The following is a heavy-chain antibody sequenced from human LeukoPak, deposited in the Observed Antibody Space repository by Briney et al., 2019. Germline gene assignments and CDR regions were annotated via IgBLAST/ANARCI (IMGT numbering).Heavy chain of an antibody. D-gene: IGHD3-22*01. CDR1: GFTFSSYS. CDR2: ISSSSSYI. CDR3: ASFTFGSSGCSSEAPSR. V-gene: IGHV3-21*01. J-gene: IGHJ4*02. Sequence: GGSLRLSCAASGFTFSSYSMNWVRQAPGKGLEWVSSISSSSSYIYYADSVKGRFTISRDNAKNSLYLQMNSLRAEDTAVYYCASFTFGSSGCSSEAPSRWGQGTLVTVSS.